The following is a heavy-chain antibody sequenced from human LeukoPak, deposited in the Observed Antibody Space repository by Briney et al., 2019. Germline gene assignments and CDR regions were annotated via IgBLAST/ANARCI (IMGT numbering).Heavy chain of an antibody. D-gene: IGHD6-19*01. V-gene: IGHV4-59*01. CDR3: ARGGSERYSSGWGTWFDP. J-gene: IGHJ5*02. Sequence: PSQTLSLTCTVSGGSISSYYWSWIRQPPGKGLEWIGYIYYSGSTNYNPSLKSRVTISVDTSKNQFSLKLSSVTAADTAVYYCARGGSERYSSGWGTWFDPWGQGTLVTVSS. CDR1: GGSISSYY. CDR2: IYYSGST.